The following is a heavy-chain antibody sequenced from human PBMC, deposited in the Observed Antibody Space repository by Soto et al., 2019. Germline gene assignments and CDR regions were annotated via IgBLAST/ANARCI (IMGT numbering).Heavy chain of an antibody. J-gene: IGHJ5*02. Sequence: QLQLQESGSGLVRPSETLSLTCTVSGGSISSGGDSCSWIRQAPGKGLEWIVYIYHSGSAIYNPSLKSRVTMSADRSTNQFSLRLNSVTAADTAVYYCARAQIPHWFDPWGQGLLVTVSP. V-gene: IGHV4-30-2*01. CDR1: GGSISSGGDS. CDR3: ARAQIPHWFDP. D-gene: IGHD2-21*01. CDR2: IYHSGSA.